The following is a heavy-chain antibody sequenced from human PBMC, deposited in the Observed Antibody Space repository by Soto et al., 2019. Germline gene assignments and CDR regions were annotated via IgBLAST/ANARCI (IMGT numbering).Heavy chain of an antibody. Sequence: QVQLVQSGAEVKKPGSSVKVSCKASGGIFSTYAISWLRQAPGQGLEWMGGIIPLFGTPNYAQRFQGIVTITAEESTSTAYMELSRLRSEDTAVYYCARDRDDYGSGNYYNRIDFWGQGTLVTVSS. CDR1: GGIFSTYA. CDR2: IIPLFGTP. V-gene: IGHV1-69*01. CDR3: ARDRDDYGSGNYYNRIDF. D-gene: IGHD3-10*01. J-gene: IGHJ4*02.